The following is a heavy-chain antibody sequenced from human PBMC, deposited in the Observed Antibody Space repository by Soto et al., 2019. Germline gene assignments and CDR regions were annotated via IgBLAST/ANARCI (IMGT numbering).Heavy chain of an antibody. CDR3: AKEMYPRTVLDSSAPWGDY. D-gene: IGHD6-25*01. V-gene: IGHV3-30*18. CDR1: GFTFSDYG. J-gene: IGHJ4*02. CDR2: MSYAGTYK. Sequence: GSLRLSCAVSGFTFSDYGMHWVRQAPGKGLEWVAVMSYAGTYKYYADSVKGRFTISRDLSGNTLFLQMNSLGLEDTAVYFCAKEMYPRTVLDSSAPWGDYWGQGTLVTVSS.